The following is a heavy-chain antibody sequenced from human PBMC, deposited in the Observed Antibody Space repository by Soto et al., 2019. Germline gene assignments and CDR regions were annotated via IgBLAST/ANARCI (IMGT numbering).Heavy chain of an antibody. D-gene: IGHD3-10*02. J-gene: IGHJ5*02. CDR3: TRGVRA. CDR2: ISPSGSP. Sequence: QVQLQESGSRLVRPSQTVSLTCSVSGGSVNSGGYSWSWIRQPPGKGLEWIAFISPSGSPAYHPSLKSRVTMSVDRSKNQSSLELSSVTAADTAVYYCTRGVRAWGPGTRVTVSS. V-gene: IGHV4-30-2*01. CDR1: GGSVNSGGYS.